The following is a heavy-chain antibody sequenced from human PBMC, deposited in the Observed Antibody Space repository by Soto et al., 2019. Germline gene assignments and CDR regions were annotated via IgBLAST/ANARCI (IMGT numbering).Heavy chain of an antibody. J-gene: IGHJ4*02. V-gene: IGHV3-23*01. CDR1: GFTFSSYA. CDR3: AKGGSSYYFDY. Sequence: EVQMLESGGGLVQPGGSLRLSCAASGFTFSSYAMSWVRQAPGKGLEWVSIISGSGGSTYNADSVKGRFTISRDNSKNPLYLQMTSLRAEDTAVYYCAKGGSSYYFDYWGQGTLVTVSS. CDR2: ISGSGGST. D-gene: IGHD2-15*01.